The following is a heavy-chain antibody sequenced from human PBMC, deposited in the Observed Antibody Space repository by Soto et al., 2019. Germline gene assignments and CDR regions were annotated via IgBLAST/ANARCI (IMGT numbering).Heavy chain of an antibody. V-gene: IGHV3-30-3*02. CDR3: GKEVYYNFWGGSTPHPSSFDA. Sequence: QVQLVESGGGVVQPGRSLRLSCAASGFTFSRHTMHWVRQAPGKGLEWVAAISDDGSNTYYADSVKGRFTISRDNSKNTLYLKMNSVFWGERAAHHCGKEVYYNFWGGSTPHPSSFDAGGQEPRVTVSS. CDR2: ISDDGSNT. D-gene: IGHD3-3*01. J-gene: IGHJ4*02. CDR1: GFTFSRHT.